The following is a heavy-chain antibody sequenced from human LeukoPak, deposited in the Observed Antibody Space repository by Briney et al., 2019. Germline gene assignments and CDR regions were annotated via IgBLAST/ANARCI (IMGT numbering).Heavy chain of an antibody. CDR1: GFTFSSYA. D-gene: IGHD3-16*01. Sequence: GGSLRLSCAASGFTFSSYAMSWVRQAPGKGLEWVSAISGSGGSTYYADSVKGRFTISRDNSKNTLYLQMNSLRAEDTAVYYCAKDREGTMAYDYFDCWGQGTLVTVSS. CDR2: ISGSGGST. V-gene: IGHV3-23*01. CDR3: AKDREGTMAYDYFDC. J-gene: IGHJ4*02.